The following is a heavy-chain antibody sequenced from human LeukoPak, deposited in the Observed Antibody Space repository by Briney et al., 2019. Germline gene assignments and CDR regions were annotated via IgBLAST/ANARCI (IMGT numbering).Heavy chain of an antibody. V-gene: IGHV4-39*07. J-gene: IGHJ4*02. CDR1: GGSISSSSYY. CDR2: IYYSGST. D-gene: IGHD2-21*01. CDR3: ARGIRSQRGFDY. Sequence: SETLSLTCTVSGGSISSSSYYWGWIRQPPGKGLEWIGSIYYSGSTYYNPSLKSRVTISVDTSKNQFSLKLSSVTAADTAVYYCARGIRSQRGFDYWGQGTLVTVSS.